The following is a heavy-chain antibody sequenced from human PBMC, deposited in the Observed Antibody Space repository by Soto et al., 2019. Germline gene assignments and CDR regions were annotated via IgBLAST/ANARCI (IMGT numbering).Heavy chain of an antibody. J-gene: IGHJ4*02. CDR3: TADVPTQGVGEFDY. CDR2: IKSRIDGETR. CDR1: GFTFGNAW. D-gene: IGHD3-10*01. Sequence: EVQLVESGGGLVKPGGSLRLSCVGSGFTFGNAWMTWVRQAPGKGLEWVGRIKSRIDGETREYAAPVKDRFTISRDDSKNTVYLQVTGLKTEDTAIYYCTADVPTQGVGEFDYWGQGTLIAVSS. V-gene: IGHV3-15*01.